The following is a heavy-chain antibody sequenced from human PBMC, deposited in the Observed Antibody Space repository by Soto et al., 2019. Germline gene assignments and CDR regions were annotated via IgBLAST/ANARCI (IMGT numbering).Heavy chain of an antibody. D-gene: IGHD3-22*01. V-gene: IGHV5-10-1*01. CDR2: IDPSDSQT. J-gene: IGHJ4*02. CDR3: ARQIYDSDTGPNFQYYFDS. CDR1: GYSFAGYW. Sequence: GESLKISCKGSGYSFAGYWITWVRQKPGKGLEWMGRIDPSDSQTYYSPSFRGHVTISATKSITTVFLQWSSLRAPDTAMYYCARQIYDSDTGPNFQYYFDSWGQGTPVTVSS.